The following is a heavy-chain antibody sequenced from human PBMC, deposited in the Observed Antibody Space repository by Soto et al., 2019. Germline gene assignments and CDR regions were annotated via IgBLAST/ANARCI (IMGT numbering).Heavy chain of an antibody. V-gene: IGHV4-34*01. CDR3: ASYYYDSSGYSNWFDP. D-gene: IGHD3-22*01. Sequence: SETLSLTCAVYGGSFSGYYWSWIRQPPGKGLEWIGEINHSGSTNYNPSLKSRVTISVDTPKNQFSLKLSSVTAADTAVYYCASYYYDSSGYSNWFDPWGQGTLVTVSS. CDR2: INHSGST. J-gene: IGHJ5*02. CDR1: GGSFSGYY.